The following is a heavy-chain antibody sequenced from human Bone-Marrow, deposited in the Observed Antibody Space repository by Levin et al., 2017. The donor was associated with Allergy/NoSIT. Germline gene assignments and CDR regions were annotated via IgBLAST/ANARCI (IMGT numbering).Heavy chain of an antibody. CDR1: GFTVSSNY. D-gene: IGHD2-2*01. V-gene: IGHV3-53*01. J-gene: IGHJ6*02. CDR2: IYSGGST. CDR3: ARDGTFPTTRGYYYYYGMDV. Sequence: GGSLRLSCAASGFTVSSNYMSWVRQAPGKGLEWVSVIYSGGSTYYADSVKGRFTISRDNSKNTLYLQMNSLRAEDTAVYYCARDGTFPTTRGYYYYYGMDVWGQGTTVTVSS.